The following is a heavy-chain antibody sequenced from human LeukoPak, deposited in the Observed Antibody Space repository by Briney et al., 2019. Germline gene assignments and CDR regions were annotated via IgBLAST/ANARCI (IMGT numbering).Heavy chain of an antibody. CDR1: GYTFTGYY. CDR2: INPNSGGT. Sequence: ASVKVSCKASGYTFTGYYMHWVRQAPGQGLEWMGWINPNSGGTDYAQKFQGRVTMTRDTSITTAYMELSRLRSDDTAVYYCARYIYGYWAFYIWGQGTMVTVSS. J-gene: IGHJ3*02. CDR3: ARYIYGYWAFYI. D-gene: IGHD5-18*01. V-gene: IGHV1-2*02.